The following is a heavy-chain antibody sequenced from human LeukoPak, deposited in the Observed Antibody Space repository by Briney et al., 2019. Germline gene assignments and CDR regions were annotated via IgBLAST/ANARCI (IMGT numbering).Heavy chain of an antibody. CDR2: SIPIFGTA. D-gene: IGHD6-19*01. CDR3: ARCGSGWYTYNWVDP. V-gene: IGHV1-69*05. CDR1: GGTFSSYA. J-gene: IGHJ5*02. Sequence: SVKVSCKASGGTFSSYAISWVRQAPGQGLEWMGRSIPIFGTANYAQKFQGRVTITTDESTSTAYMELSSLRSEDTAVYYRARCGSGWYTYNWVDPWGQGTLFTVSS.